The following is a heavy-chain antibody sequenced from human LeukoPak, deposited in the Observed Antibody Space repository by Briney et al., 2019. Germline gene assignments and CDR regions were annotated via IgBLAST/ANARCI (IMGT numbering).Heavy chain of an antibody. D-gene: IGHD4-17*01. CDR1: GYNLNELS. V-gene: IGHV1-24*01. CDR2: FNPEGGKV. CDR3: ATDLPLDGDYSHWYFDL. Sequence: ASVKVSCKVSGYNLNELSIHWVRQAPGKGLEWMGGFNPEGGKVISSQNFQGRVIMTEDTSTDTGYMELSSLTSEDTAVYYCATDLPLDGDYSHWYFDLWGRGTLLTVSS. J-gene: IGHJ2*01.